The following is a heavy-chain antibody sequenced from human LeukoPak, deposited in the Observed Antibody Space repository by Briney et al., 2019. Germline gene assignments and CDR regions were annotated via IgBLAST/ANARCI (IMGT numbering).Heavy chain of an antibody. V-gene: IGHV3-23*01. CDR2: ISGSGDDT. D-gene: IGHD3-3*01. CDR1: GFTFSSYA. Sequence: GGSLRLSCITSGFTFSSYAMSWARQAPGKGLEWVALISGSGDDTHYGDSVKGRFTISRDNSKNTLYLQMNSLRAEDTAVYYCAKIGGYTIFGVALRYFDYWGQGTLLTISS. J-gene: IGHJ4*02. CDR3: AKIGGYTIFGVALRYFDY.